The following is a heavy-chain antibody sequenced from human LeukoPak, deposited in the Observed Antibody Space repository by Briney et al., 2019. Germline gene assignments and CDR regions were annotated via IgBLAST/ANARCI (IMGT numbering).Heavy chain of an antibody. D-gene: IGHD4-17*01. Sequence: GGSLRLSCSASGFTFEDYGISWVRQAPGKGLEWVSGINWNGGSTGYADSVKGRFTISRDNAKNSLYLQMNSLRAEDTALYHCARAFTRYGAPLDAFDIWGQGTMVTVSS. J-gene: IGHJ3*02. CDR1: GFTFEDYG. V-gene: IGHV3-20*01. CDR2: INWNGGST. CDR3: ARAFTRYGAPLDAFDI.